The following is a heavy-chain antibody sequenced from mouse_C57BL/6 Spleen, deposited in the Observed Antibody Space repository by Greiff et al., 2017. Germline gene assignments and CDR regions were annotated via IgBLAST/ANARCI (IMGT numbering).Heavy chain of an antibody. V-gene: IGHV2-2*01. J-gene: IGHJ4*01. Sequence: QVQLQQSGPGLVQPSQSLSITCTVSGFSLTSYGVHWVRQSPGKGLEWLGVIWSGGSTDYNAAFISRLGISKDNSKSKVFFKMNSLQADDTAIYYSARRDDYDGYYAMDYWGQGTSVTVSS. CDR1: GFSLTSYG. CDR3: ARRDDYDGYYAMDY. D-gene: IGHD2-4*01. CDR2: IWSGGST.